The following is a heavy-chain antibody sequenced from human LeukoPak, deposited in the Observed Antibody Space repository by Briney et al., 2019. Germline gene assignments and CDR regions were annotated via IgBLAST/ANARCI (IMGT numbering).Heavy chain of an antibody. J-gene: IGHJ4*02. D-gene: IGHD3-22*01. V-gene: IGHV3-23*01. Sequence: GGSLRLSCTGSGFTFRTYAFSWVCQAPGKGLEWVSATGSNGVTYYADSVKGRFTISRDNSKNALYLQMNGLRADDTAVYYCGIRDTSDYYVFWGQGTLVTVSS. CDR3: GIRDTSDYYVF. CDR1: GFTFRTYA. CDR2: TGSNGVT.